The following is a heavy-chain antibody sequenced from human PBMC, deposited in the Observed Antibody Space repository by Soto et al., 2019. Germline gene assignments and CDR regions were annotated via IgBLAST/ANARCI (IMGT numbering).Heavy chain of an antibody. CDR1: GFTFNKFG. J-gene: IGHJ6*02. CDR3: VKERADFVTVPHATSGMDV. CDR2: VSYDGNHD. Sequence: QVHLVESGGGVVPPGGSLRLSCTASGFTFNKFGMHWVRQTPGKGREWVAAVSYDGNHDFYADSVRGRLIISRDNSKNTVYLQLNTLRPDDTAVYYCVKERADFVTVPHATSGMDVWGPGTTVTVSS. D-gene: IGHD3-3*01. V-gene: IGHV3-30*18.